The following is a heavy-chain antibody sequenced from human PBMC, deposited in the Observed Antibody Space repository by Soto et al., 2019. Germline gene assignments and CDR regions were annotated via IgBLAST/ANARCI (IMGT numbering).Heavy chain of an antibody. V-gene: IGHV1-8*01. CDR3: ARGTYYDFWSGYYTDAFDI. CDR2: MNPNSGNT. CDR1: GYTFTSYD. J-gene: IGHJ3*02. Sequence: ASVKVSCKASGYTFTSYDINWVRQATGQGLEWMGWMNPNSGNTGYAQKFQGRVTMTRNTSISTAYMELSSLRSEDTAVYYCARGTYYDFWSGYYTDAFDIWGQGIMVTVSS. D-gene: IGHD3-3*01.